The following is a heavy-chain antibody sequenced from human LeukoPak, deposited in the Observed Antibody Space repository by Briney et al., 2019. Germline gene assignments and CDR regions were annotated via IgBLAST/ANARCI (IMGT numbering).Heavy chain of an antibody. V-gene: IGHV4-30-4*01. Sequence: SQTLSLTCTVSGGSISSGDYYWSWIRQPPGKGLEWIGYIYYSGSIYYNPSLKSRVTISVDTSKNQFSLKLSSVTAADTAVYYCARSAQLLRGVDYYYYMDVWGKGTTVTVSS. J-gene: IGHJ6*03. CDR1: GGSISSGDYY. D-gene: IGHD2-2*01. CDR2: IYYSGSI. CDR3: ARSAQLLRGVDYYYYMDV.